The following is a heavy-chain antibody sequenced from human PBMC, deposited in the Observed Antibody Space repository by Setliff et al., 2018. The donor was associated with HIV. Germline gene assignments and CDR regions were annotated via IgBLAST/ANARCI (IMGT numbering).Heavy chain of an antibody. V-gene: IGHV7-4-1*02. D-gene: IGHD2-8*02. CDR3: ARVGSYWSTFDY. CDR1: GYTLTTYG. J-gene: IGHJ4*02. Sequence: ASVKVSCKASGYTLTTYGISWVRQAPGQGPEWMGWINTETGKPMYAQGFRGRLVFSLDTSVTTAYLQINSLKAEDTAMYYCARVGSYWSTFDYWGQGALVTVSS. CDR2: INTETGKP.